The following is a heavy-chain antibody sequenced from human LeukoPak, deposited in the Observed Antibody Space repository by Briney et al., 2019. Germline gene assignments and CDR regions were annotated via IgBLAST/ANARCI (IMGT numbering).Heavy chain of an antibody. CDR3: ARGGMDDAFDI. CDR1: GGAFSGYY. Sequence: PSETLSLTCAVYGGAFSGYYWGWIRYPPGKGLEWIGEIYHSGSTNYNPSLKSRVTISVDKSKNQFSLKLSSVTAADTAVYYCARGGMDDAFDIWGQGTMVTVSS. CDR2: IYHSGST. D-gene: IGHD5-24*01. V-gene: IGHV4-34*01. J-gene: IGHJ3*02.